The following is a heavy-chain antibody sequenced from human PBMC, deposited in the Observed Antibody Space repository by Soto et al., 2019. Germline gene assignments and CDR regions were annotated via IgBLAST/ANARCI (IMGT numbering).Heavy chain of an antibody. CDR2: IIPIFGTV. CDR1: GGTFSNYT. D-gene: IGHD5-12*01. Sequence: QVQLVQSGAEVKKPGSSVKVSCKASGGTFSNYTISWVRQAPGQGLEWMGGIIPIFGTVNYAQKFQGRVTITADESTSTAYMELSSLRSEDTAVYYCARGNHRWLQLWYFDLWGRGNLVTVSS. V-gene: IGHV1-69*12. J-gene: IGHJ2*01. CDR3: ARGNHRWLQLWYFDL.